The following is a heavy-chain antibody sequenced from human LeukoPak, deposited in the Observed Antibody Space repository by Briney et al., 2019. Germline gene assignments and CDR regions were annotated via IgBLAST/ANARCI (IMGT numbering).Heavy chain of an antibody. CDR3: ARDCSGGSCYVRDAFDI. CDR1: GGSISSGGYS. V-gene: IGHV4-39*07. CDR2: IYYSGST. Sequence: SQTLSLTCAVSGGSISSGGYSWSWIRQPPGKGLEWIGSIYYSGSTYYNPSLKSRVTISVDTSKNQFSLKLSSVTAADTAVYYCARDCSGGSCYVRDAFDIWGQGTMVTVSS. J-gene: IGHJ3*02. D-gene: IGHD2-15*01.